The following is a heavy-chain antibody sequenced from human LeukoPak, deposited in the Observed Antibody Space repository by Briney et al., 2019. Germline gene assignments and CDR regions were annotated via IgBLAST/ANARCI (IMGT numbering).Heavy chain of an antibody. D-gene: IGHD6-19*01. CDR3: ARNDGSGWFPFDY. CDR1: KFTFSSYW. CDR2: IKQDGSEK. Sequence: GGSLRLSCAASKFTFSSYWMGWVRQAPGKGLEWVANIKQDGSEKYYVDSVKGRFTISRDNAKNSLYLQMNSLRAEDTAVFYCARNDGSGWFPFDYWGQGTLVTVSS. J-gene: IGHJ4*02. V-gene: IGHV3-7*01.